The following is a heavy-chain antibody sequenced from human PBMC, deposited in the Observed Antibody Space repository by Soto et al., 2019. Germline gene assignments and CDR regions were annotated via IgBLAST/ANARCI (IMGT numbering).Heavy chain of an antibody. J-gene: IGHJ4*02. D-gene: IGHD2-15*01. CDR3: ARDGYCSGSSCYAVADFDY. V-gene: IGHV3-33*01. CDR1: GFTFSSYG. CDR2: IWYDGSNK. Sequence: QVQLVESGGGVVQPGRSLRLSCAASGFTFSSYGMPWVRQAPGKGLEWVAVIWYDGSNKYYADSVKGRFTISRDNSKYTLYLQMNSLRAEDTALYYCARDGYCSGSSCYAVADFDYWGQGTLVTASS.